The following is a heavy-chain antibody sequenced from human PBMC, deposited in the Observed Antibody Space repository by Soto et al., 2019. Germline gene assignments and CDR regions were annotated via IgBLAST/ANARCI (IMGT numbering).Heavy chain of an antibody. J-gene: IGHJ4*02. CDR3: ASSGFVARFGY. Sequence: SETLSLTCTVSGGSTSSSNYYWGWIRQPPGKGLEWIGYIYYSGSTNYNPSLKSRVTISVDTSKNQFSLKLTSVIAADTAVYYCASSGFVARFGYWGQGTQVTVSS. D-gene: IGHD6-6*01. V-gene: IGHV4-61*05. CDR2: IYYSGST. CDR1: GGSTSSSNYY.